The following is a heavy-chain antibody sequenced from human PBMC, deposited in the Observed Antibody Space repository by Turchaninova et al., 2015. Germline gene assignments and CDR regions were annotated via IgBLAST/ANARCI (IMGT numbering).Heavy chain of an antibody. Sequence: QVQLQESGPGLVKPSQTLSLTCTVSGGSITSEDYYWSWFRQPPGKGLEWLGYIFYRKNTYYNPSLKSRLTISEETSKNQIFRRLDSVTVADTAGYFCARAPLRVTLLRGDYWFDPWGQGTLVTVSS. D-gene: IGHD3-10*01. J-gene: IGHJ5*02. CDR2: IFYRKNT. CDR3: ARAPLRVTLLRGDYWFDP. V-gene: IGHV4-30-4*01. CDR1: GGSITSEDYY.